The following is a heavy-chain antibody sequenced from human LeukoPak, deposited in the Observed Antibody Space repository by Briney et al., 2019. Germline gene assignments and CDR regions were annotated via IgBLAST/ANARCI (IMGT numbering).Heavy chain of an antibody. D-gene: IGHD2-2*01. V-gene: IGHV1-24*01. J-gene: IGHJ4*02. CDR1: GYTLTELS. CDR3: ATLQGYCSSTSCYGLGY. Sequence: ASAKVSCKVSGYTLTELSMHWVRQAPGKGLEWMGGFDPEDGETIYAQKFQGRVTMTEDTSTDTAYMELSSLRSEDTAVYYCATLQGYCSSTSCYGLGYWGQGTLVTVSS. CDR2: FDPEDGET.